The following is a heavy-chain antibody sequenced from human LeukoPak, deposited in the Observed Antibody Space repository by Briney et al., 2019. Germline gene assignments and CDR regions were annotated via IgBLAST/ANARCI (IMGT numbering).Heavy chain of an antibody. V-gene: IGHV4-34*01. CDR3: ARGAVLRYFDWLHRYYYGMDV. CDR1: GGSFSGYY. D-gene: IGHD3-9*01. CDR2: INHSGGT. Sequence: SETLSLTCAVYGGSFSGYYWSWIRQPPGKGLEWIGEINHSGGTNYNPSLKSRVTISVDTSKNQFSLKLSSVTAADTAVYYCARGAVLRYFDWLHRYYYGMDVWGQGTTVTVSS. J-gene: IGHJ6*02.